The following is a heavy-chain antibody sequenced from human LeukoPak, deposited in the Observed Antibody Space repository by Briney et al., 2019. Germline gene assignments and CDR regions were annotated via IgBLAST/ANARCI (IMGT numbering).Heavy chain of an antibody. CDR3: ARAPTYYYDSSGSSLTLDWYFDL. CDR2: ISSSSIYI. Sequence: PGGSLRLSCAASGFTFSSYSMNWVRQAPGKGLEWVSPISSSSIYIFYADSVKGRFTISRDNAKNSLHLQMNSLRAEDTAVYYCARAPTYYYDSSGSSLTLDWYFDLWGRGTLVTVSS. CDR1: GFTFSSYS. V-gene: IGHV3-21*01. J-gene: IGHJ2*01. D-gene: IGHD3-22*01.